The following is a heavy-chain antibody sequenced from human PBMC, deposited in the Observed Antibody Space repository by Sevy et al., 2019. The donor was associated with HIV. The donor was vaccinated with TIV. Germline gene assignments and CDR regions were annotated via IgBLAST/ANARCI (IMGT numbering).Heavy chain of an antibody. CDR1: GFTFSDSA. Sequence: GGSLRLSCTASGFTFSDSAVHWVRRSSGKGLEWIGRIRSRLNSYQMTYGASVTGRFTISRDDSKNTASLQMDSLKTEDTAVYYCTKHSELELGLTGAFHIWGQGTMVTVSS. CDR2: IRSRLNSYQM. CDR3: TKHSELELGLTGAFHI. D-gene: IGHD1-7*01. V-gene: IGHV3-73*01. J-gene: IGHJ3*02.